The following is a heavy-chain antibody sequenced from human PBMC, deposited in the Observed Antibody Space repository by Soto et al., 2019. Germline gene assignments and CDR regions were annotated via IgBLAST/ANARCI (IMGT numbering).Heavy chain of an antibody. CDR3: AEGEVEYAFDI. Sequence: QVQLVESGGGLVQPGRSLRLSRAASGFTFSSYGRHWVRQAPGKGLEWVAVISYDGSNKYYADSVKGGFTISRDNSNNTLYLQMNGLRAEDTAVYYCAEGEVEYAFDIWGQGTTVTVS. CDR2: ISYDGSNK. J-gene: IGHJ3*02. V-gene: IGHV3-30*18. CDR1: GFTFSSYG.